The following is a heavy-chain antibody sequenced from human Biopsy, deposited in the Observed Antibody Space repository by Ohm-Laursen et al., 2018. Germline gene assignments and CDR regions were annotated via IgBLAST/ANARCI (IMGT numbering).Heavy chain of an antibody. J-gene: IGHJ4*02. Sequence: SVKVSCKTSGGTFINYAISWVRQAPGQGLEWMGGIIPMFGTANYAQMFQGRVTISADESTSTSYMELSSLTTEDTAIYCCARGPHSGSHSCFDYWGRGTLVTVSS. V-gene: IGHV1-69*13. CDR3: ARGPHSGSHSCFDY. CDR2: IIPMFGTA. CDR1: GGTFINYA. D-gene: IGHD1-26*01.